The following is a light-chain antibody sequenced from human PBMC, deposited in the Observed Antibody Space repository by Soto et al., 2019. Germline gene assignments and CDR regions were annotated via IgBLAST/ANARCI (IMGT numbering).Light chain of an antibody. V-gene: IGKV3-20*01. Sequence: EIVLTQSPGTLSLSPGERATLSCRASQSVSGSYLAWYQQKPGQAPRLLIYGASSRATGSPDRFSGSGSGTDFTRTSSRLEPEDYAVYYCQQYGSSPQTFGQGTKVEIK. CDR3: QQYGSSPQT. J-gene: IGKJ1*01. CDR2: GAS. CDR1: QSVSGSY.